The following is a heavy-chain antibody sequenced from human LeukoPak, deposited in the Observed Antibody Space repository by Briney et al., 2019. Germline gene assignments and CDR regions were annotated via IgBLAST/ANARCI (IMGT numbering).Heavy chain of an antibody. CDR1: GFTFSDYG. CDR2: IRYDGSIK. CDR3: ARTYGSGSLDY. J-gene: IGHJ4*02. V-gene: IGHV3-30*02. D-gene: IGHD2-15*01. Sequence: PGGSLRLSCAASGFTFSDYGMVWVRQAPGKGLEWVAFIRYDGSIKYYTDSVKDRFTVSRDNAKNSVYLQMNSLRAEDTAVYYCARTYGSGSLDYGGQGTLVTVSS.